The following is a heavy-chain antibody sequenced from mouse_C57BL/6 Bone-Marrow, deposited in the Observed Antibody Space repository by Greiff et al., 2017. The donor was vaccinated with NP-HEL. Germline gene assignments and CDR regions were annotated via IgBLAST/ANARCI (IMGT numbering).Heavy chain of an antibody. V-gene: IGHV5-6*02. J-gene: IGHJ1*03. CDR1: GFTFSSYG. CDR3: ARRGYYGFWYFDV. Sequence: EVMLVESGGDLVKPGGSLKLSCAASGFTFSSYGMSWVRQTPDKRLEWVATISSGGSYTYYPDSVKGRLTISRDNAKNTLYLQMSSLKSEDTAMYYCARRGYYGFWYFDVWGTGTTVTVSS. D-gene: IGHD1-1*01. CDR2: ISSGGSYT.